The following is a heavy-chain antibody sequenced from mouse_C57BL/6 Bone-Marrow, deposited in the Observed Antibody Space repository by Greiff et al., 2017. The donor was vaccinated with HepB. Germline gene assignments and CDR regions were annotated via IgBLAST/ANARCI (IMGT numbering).Heavy chain of an antibody. CDR1: GYTFTSYW. CDR3: AKKGYGNYLAWFAY. D-gene: IGHD2-10*02. J-gene: IGHJ3*01. Sequence: VQLQQSGTELVKPGASVKLSCKASGYTFTSYWMHWVKQRPGQGLEWIGNINPSNGGTNYNEKFKSKATLTVDKSSSAAYMQLSSLTSEDSAVYYCAKKGYGNYLAWFAYWGQGTLVTVSA. V-gene: IGHV1-53*01. CDR2: INPSNGGT.